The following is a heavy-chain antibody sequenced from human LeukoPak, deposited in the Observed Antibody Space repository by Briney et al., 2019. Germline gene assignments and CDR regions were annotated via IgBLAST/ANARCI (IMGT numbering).Heavy chain of an antibody. Sequence: SVKVPCKASGGTFSSYAISWVRQAPGQGLEWMGRIIPILGIPNYAQKFQGRVTITADKSTTTAYMELSSLRSEDTAVYYCATEAIVVVTARDYWYFDLWGRGTLVTVSS. D-gene: IGHD2-21*02. V-gene: IGHV1-69*04. CDR3: ATEAIVVVTARDYWYFDL. CDR2: IIPILGIP. J-gene: IGHJ2*01. CDR1: GGTFSSYA.